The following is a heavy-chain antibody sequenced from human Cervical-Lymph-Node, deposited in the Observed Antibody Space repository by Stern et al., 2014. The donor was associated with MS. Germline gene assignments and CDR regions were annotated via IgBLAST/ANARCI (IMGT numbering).Heavy chain of an antibody. V-gene: IGHV2-26*01. J-gene: IGHJ3*01. CDR3: ARMMQHLAGDAFDV. CDR1: GFSLSNARMG. CDR2: ILSNDEK. Sequence: QVTLKESGPVLAKPTETLTLTCTVSGFSLSNARMGVSWIRQPPGQALEWLAPILSNDEKSYSTSRKGRLTISKDTSKRQVVLTMTHMDPVDTATYYCARMMQHLAGDAFDVWGQGTMVTVSS.